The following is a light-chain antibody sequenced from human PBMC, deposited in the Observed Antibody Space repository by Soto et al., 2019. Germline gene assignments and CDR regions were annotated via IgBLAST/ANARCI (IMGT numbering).Light chain of an antibody. CDR1: QSVLYSSNNKNY. CDR3: QQYESTPPT. J-gene: IGKJ2*01. Sequence: DIVMTQSPDSLAVSLGERATINCKSSQSVLYSSNNKNYLAWYQQRPGQPPKLLIYWASTRASVVPDRFSGSGSGTDFTLTITSLQAEDVAVYYCQQYESTPPTFGQGTKLEIK. CDR2: WAS. V-gene: IGKV4-1*01.